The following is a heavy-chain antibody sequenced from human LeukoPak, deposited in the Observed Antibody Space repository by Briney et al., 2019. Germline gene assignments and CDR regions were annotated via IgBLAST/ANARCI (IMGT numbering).Heavy chain of an antibody. V-gene: IGHV3-30-3*01. CDR2: ISNGGTNN. CDR1: GHTFSSYA. J-gene: IGHJ3*02. D-gene: IGHD1-1*01. Sequence: GRSLRLPCVASGHTFSSYAMHWVRQAPGKGLEWVAVISNGGTNNYYADSVKGRFTISRDNSKNTLYLQMNSLRAEDTAVYYCARGVYNDAFDIWGQGTTVTVSS. CDR3: ARGVYNDAFDI.